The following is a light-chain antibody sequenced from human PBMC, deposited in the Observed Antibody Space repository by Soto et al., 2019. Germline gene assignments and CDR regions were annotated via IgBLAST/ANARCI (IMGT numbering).Light chain of an antibody. CDR3: QHHNDYSWT. Sequence: DIHMTQSPSTLSASVGDRVTITCRASQSISIWLAWYQQKPGKAPNLLIYKTSSLESGVPSSFIGSGSGTEFTLTISSLQHHDFATYYCQHHNDYSWTFGQGTKVEIK. J-gene: IGKJ1*01. V-gene: IGKV1-5*03. CDR1: QSISIW. CDR2: KTS.